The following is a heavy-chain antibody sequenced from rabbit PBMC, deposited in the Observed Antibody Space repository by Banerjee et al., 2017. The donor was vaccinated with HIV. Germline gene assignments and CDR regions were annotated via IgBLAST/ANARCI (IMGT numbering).Heavy chain of an antibody. CDR2: IYAGSSGST. Sequence: QEQLEESGGDLVKPEGSLTLTCTASGFSFSSSYWICWVRQAPGKGLEWIACIYAGSSGSTYYASWAKGRFTISKTSSTTVTLQMTSLTAADTATYFCARDSYAGYAGYGFNLWGPGTLVTVS. CDR3: ARDSYAGYAGYGFNL. D-gene: IGHD7-1*01. CDR1: GFSFSSSYW. V-gene: IGHV1S45*01. J-gene: IGHJ4*01.